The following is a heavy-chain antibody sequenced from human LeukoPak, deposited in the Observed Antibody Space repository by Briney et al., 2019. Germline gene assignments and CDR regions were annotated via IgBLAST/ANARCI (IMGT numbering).Heavy chain of an antibody. D-gene: IGHD6-19*01. CDR3: ARGYSSGWYTDLIVDFDY. CDR1: GYTITSYY. Sequence: ASVKVSCKASGYTITSYYMHWVRQAPGQGLEWMGIINPSGGSTSYAQKFQGRVTMTRDTSTSTVYMELSSLRSEDTAVYYCARGYSSGWYTDLIVDFDYWGQGTLVTVSS. CDR2: INPSGGST. V-gene: IGHV1-46*01. J-gene: IGHJ4*02.